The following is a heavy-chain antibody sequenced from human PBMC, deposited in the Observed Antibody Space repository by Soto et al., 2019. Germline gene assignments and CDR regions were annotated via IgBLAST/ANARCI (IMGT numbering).Heavy chain of an antibody. CDR1: GGSISSGGYY. CDR2: IYYSGST. Sequence: QVQLQESGPGLVKPSQTLSLTCTVSGGSISSGGYYWSWIRQHPGKGLEWIGYIYYSGSTYYNPSLKSRFTISVDTSKNQYSLKLSSVTAADTAVYYCAGKYRGGGDVDAFDIWGQGTMVTVSS. D-gene: IGHD2-2*02. V-gene: IGHV4-31*03. J-gene: IGHJ3*02. CDR3: AGKYRGGGDVDAFDI.